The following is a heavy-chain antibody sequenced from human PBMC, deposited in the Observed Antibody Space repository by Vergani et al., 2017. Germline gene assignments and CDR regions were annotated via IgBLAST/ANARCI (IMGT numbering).Heavy chain of an antibody. Sequence: EVQLVESGGGLIQPGGSLRLSCAASGFTFRNYWMTWVRQAPGKGLEWVANIKEDGSEKYYVDSVKGRFTISRDNAKNSLYLQMNSLRAEDTAVYYCARDPGGSGYDRGDYFDYWGQGTLVTVSS. J-gene: IGHJ4*02. D-gene: IGHD5-12*01. CDR2: IKEDGSEK. CDR3: ARDPGGSGYDRGDYFDY. CDR1: GFTFRNYW. V-gene: IGHV3-7*01.